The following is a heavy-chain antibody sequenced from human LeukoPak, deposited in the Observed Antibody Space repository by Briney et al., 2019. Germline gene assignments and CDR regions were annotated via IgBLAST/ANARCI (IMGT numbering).Heavy chain of an antibody. CDR3: AITLEDYYYGMDV. CDR1: GFTFSSYA. Sequence: PGGSLRLSCAASGFTFSSYATSWVRQAPGKGLEWVSAISGSGGSTYYADSVKGRFTISRDNSKNTLYLQMNSLRAEDTAVYYCAITLEDYYYGMDVWGQGTTVTVSS. CDR2: ISGSGGST. J-gene: IGHJ6*02. V-gene: IGHV3-23*01.